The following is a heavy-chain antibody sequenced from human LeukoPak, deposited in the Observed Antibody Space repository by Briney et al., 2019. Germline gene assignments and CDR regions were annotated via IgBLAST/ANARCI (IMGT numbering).Heavy chain of an antibody. D-gene: IGHD3-9*01. V-gene: IGHV4-39*01. Sequence: SETLSLTCTVSGDSISSSSYYWGWIRQPPGKGLEWIGSIYYSGTTYYNPSLKSRVTISVDTSKNQFSLKLSSVTAADTAVYYCARTYYDILTGYYFDYWGQGTLVTVSS. CDR3: ARTYYDILTGYYFDY. CDR2: IYYSGTT. J-gene: IGHJ4*02. CDR1: GDSISSSSYY.